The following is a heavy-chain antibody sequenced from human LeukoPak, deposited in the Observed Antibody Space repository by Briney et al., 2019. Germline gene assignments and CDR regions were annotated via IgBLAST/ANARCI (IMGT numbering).Heavy chain of an antibody. D-gene: IGHD1-26*01. CDR2: INPNSGGT. CDR1: GYIFTGYY. J-gene: IGHJ3*01. CDR3: AKDRSGSYSPVPFDAFDV. Sequence: ASVRVSCKASGYIFTGYYVHWVRQAPGQGLEWMGWINPNSGGTNFAQKFQGRVTMTRETSINTAYMDLSRLTSDDTAVYYCAKDRSGSYSPVPFDAFDVWGQGTMVTVSS. V-gene: IGHV1-2*02.